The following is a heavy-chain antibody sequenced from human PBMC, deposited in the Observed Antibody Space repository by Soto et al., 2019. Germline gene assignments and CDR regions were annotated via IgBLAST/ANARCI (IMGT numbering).Heavy chain of an antibody. J-gene: IGHJ6*02. V-gene: IGHV1-18*01. CDR1: GYTFTNYG. CDR2: ISGYNGNT. Sequence: QVQLVQSGAEVKKPGASVTVSCKASGYTFTNYGFSWVRQAPGKGLEWMEWISGYNGNTKYAEKFQNRVNMTTDTSKTTAHLELRSLRSDDTDAYYCAREGQAPYYYYGMDVWGQGTAVTVSS. CDR3: AREGQAPYYYYGMDV.